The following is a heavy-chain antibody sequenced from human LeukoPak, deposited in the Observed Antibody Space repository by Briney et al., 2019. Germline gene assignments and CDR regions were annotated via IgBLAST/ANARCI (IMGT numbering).Heavy chain of an antibody. D-gene: IGHD7-27*01. V-gene: IGHV1-8*01. J-gene: IGHJ4*02. Sequence: ASVKVSCKASGYTFTSYDINWVRQATGQGLEWMGWMNPNSGNTGYAQKFQGRVTMTTNTSISTAYMELSSLRSEDTAVYYCVRTNWDLKGTGYWGQGTLVTVSS. CDR1: GYTFTSYD. CDR3: VRTNWDLKGTGY. CDR2: MNPNSGNT.